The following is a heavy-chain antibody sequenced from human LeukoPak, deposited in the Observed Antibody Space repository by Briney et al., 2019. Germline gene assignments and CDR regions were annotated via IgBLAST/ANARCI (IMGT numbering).Heavy chain of an antibody. D-gene: IGHD3-22*01. CDR3: ARGTYPDGSGSYNY. Sequence: GGSLRLSCAASGFTFSSYGIHWVRQAPGKGLEWGAVIWSDGSDKYYADSVKGRFTISRDNSKNTPYLQMNSLRAEDTAVYYCARGTYPDGSGSYNYWGQGTLVTVSS. CDR1: GFTFSSYG. CDR2: IWSDGSDK. V-gene: IGHV3-33*01. J-gene: IGHJ4*02.